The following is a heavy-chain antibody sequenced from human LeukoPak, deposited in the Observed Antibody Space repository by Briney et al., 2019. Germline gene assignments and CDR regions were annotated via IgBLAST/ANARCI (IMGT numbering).Heavy chain of an antibody. CDR2: INHSGST. J-gene: IGHJ6*02. V-gene: IGHV4-34*01. D-gene: IGHD5-18*01. Sequence: SETLSLTCAVYGGSFSGYYWSWIRQPPGKGLEWIGEINHSGSTNYNPSLKSRVTISADTSKNQFSLKLSSVTAADTAVYYCARDRVRGYSYGYDDRYGMDVWGQGTTVTVSS. CDR3: ARDRVRGYSYGYDDRYGMDV. CDR1: GGSFSGYY.